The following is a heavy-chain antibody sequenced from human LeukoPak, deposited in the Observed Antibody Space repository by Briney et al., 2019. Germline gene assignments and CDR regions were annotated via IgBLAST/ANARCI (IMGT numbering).Heavy chain of an antibody. J-gene: IGHJ4*02. D-gene: IGHD3-10*01. CDR2: ISYDGSNK. CDR3: AKDRRRATMVRGVIFDY. Sequence: GGSLRLSCAASGFIFSSYGMHWVRQAPGKGLEWVAVISYDGSNKYYADSVKGRFTISRDNSKNTLYLQMNSLRAEDTAVYYCAKDRRRATMVRGVIFDYRGQGTLVTVSS. CDR1: GFIFSSYG. V-gene: IGHV3-30*18.